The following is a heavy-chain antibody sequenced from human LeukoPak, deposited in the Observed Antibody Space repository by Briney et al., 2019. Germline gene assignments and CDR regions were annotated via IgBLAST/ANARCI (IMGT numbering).Heavy chain of an antibody. CDR3: AKAIWVAATSSWFCLDY. V-gene: IGHV3-30*02. J-gene: IGHJ4*02. Sequence: GGSLRLSCAASGFTFSGYGMHWVRQAPGKGLEWVAFIRYDGARSCYADSVKGRFTISRDNFRNTLYLQMNSLRPEDTAVYYCAKAIWVAATSSWFCLDYWGQGTLVTVSS. CDR1: GFTFSGYG. CDR2: IRYDGARS. D-gene: IGHD3-10*01.